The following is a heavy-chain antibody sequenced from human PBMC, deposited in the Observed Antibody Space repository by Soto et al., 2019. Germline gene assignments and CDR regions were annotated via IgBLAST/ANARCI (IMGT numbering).Heavy chain of an antibody. V-gene: IGHV4-38-2*02. J-gene: IGHJ4*02. CDR1: GYSITTGYY. Sequence: LSLTCAVSGYSITTGYYWGWIRQPPGKGLEWIGSISHSGNTYYSPSLKSGVTISVDTSKNQFSLQLSSVTAADTALYYCVRDYSDSSGYYYFDYWGQGTLVTVSS. CDR2: ISHSGNT. CDR3: VRDYSDSSGYYYFDY. D-gene: IGHD3-22*01.